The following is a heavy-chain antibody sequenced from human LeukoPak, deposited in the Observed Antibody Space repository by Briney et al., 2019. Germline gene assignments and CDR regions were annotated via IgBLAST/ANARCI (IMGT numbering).Heavy chain of an antibody. CDR2: INPRGGST. J-gene: IGHJ4*02. Sequence: ASVKVSCKASGYTFTSYYMHWVRHAPGQGLEWMGIINPRGGSTSYEQKFQGRDTMTRDTSTSTVYMELSSLRSEDTAVYYCARVTVRGVITGDFAYWGQGTLVTVSS. V-gene: IGHV1-46*03. CDR1: GYTFTSYY. D-gene: IGHD3-10*01. CDR3: ARVTVRGVITGDFAY.